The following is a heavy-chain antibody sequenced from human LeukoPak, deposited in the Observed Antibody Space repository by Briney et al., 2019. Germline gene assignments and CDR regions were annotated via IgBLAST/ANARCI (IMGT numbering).Heavy chain of an antibody. J-gene: IGHJ5*02. CDR3: AREATETGEDWFDP. D-gene: IGHD7-27*01. CDR1: GYSISSGYY. Sequence: KTSETLSLTCTVSGYSISSGYYWGWIRQPPGKGLEWIGSIYHSGSTYYNPSLKSRVTISVDTSKNQFSLKLSSVTAADTAVYYCAREATETGEDWFDPWGQGTLVTVSS. V-gene: IGHV4-38-2*02. CDR2: IYHSGST.